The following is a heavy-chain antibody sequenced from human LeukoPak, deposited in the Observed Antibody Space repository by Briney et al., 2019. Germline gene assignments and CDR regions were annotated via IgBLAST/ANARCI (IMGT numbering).Heavy chain of an antibody. J-gene: IGHJ3*02. CDR3: ANDDGTNSAGDAFDM. Sequence: PGGSLRLSCAASGFTFSSYGMHWVRQAPGKGLEWVAFIRYDGSNKYYADSVKGRFTISRDNSKNTLYVEMNSLRVEDTAVYYCANDDGTNSAGDAFDMWGQGTMVTVSS. CDR2: IRYDGSNK. CDR1: GFTFSSYG. D-gene: IGHD4-23*01. V-gene: IGHV3-30*02.